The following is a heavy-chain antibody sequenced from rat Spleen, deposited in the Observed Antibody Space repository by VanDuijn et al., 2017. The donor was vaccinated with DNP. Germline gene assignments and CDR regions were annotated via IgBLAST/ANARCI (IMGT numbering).Heavy chain of an antibody. CDR3: ARSYYDGSYYYGN. J-gene: IGHJ1*01. CDR1: GHSITSSYR. D-gene: IGHD1-12*02. Sequence: EVQLQESGPGLVKPSQSLSLTCSVTGHSITSSYRWNWIRKFPGNKLEWLGYINNAGSTNYNPSLKSRISITRDTSKNQFFLQVNSVTTEDTATYYCARSYYDGSYYYGNWGPGTMVTVSS. V-gene: IGHV3-3*01. CDR2: INNAGST.